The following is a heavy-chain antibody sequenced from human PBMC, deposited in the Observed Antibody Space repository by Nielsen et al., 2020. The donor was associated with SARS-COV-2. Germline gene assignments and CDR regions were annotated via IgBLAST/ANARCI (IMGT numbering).Heavy chain of an antibody. J-gene: IGHJ6*02. CDR2: VSYDGKNQ. CDR3: AKRTAADTFQYFFYYGMDV. CDR1: GFSFSYYA. V-gene: IGHV3-30*01. Sequence: GESLKISCAASGFSFSYYAMHWVRQAPGKGLEWVGAVSYDGKNQHYADSVKGRFTISKDNSKNTLYLQMDSLRPDDTAVYYCAKRTAADTFQYFFYYGMDVWGQGTTVAVSS. D-gene: IGHD6-25*01.